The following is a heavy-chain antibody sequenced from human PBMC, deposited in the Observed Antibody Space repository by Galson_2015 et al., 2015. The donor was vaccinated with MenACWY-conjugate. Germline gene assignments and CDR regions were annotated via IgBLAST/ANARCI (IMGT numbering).Heavy chain of an antibody. CDR3: ATHPPGGRGIDL. D-gene: IGHD1-26*01. CDR1: GYTFTTYW. Sequence: QSGAEVTKPGESLQISCTGSGYTFTTYWIGWVRQLPGKGLEWMGLISPGDSETRYSPAFQGQVTISAVKSISTAYVQWDSLQASDPAMYYGATHPPGGRGIDLSGPGTPVTVSS. CDR2: ISPGDSET. J-gene: IGHJ6*02. V-gene: IGHV5-51*01.